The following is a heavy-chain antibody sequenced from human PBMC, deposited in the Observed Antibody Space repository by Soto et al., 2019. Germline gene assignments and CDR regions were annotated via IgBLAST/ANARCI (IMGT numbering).Heavy chain of an antibody. CDR2: IIPILGIA. J-gene: IGHJ3*02. V-gene: IGHV1-69*04. D-gene: IGHD1-1*01. Sequence: SVKVSCKASGGTFSSYTISWVRQAPGQGLEWMGRIIPILGIANYAQKFQGRVTITADKSTSTAYMELSSLRSEDTAVYYCARDLLEDDAFHIRGQGTMVTVSS. CDR1: GGTFSSYT. CDR3: ARDLLEDDAFHI.